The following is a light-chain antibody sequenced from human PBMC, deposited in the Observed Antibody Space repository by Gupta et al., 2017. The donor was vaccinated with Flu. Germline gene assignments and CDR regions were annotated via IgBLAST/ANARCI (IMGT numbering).Light chain of an antibody. Sequence: ISCRSSQGLVYSDGNTYLHWFQQRPGQSPRRLIYQVSYRDSGVPDRFSGSGSGTDFTLKIGRVEAEDVGIYFCMQGAHWPWTFGQETRLEIK. CDR3: MQGAHWPWT. V-gene: IGKV2-30*01. CDR1: QGLVYSDGNTY. CDR2: QVS. J-gene: IGKJ1*01.